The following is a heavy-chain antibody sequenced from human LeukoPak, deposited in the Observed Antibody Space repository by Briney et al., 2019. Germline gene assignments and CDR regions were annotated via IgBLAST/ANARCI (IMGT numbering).Heavy chain of an antibody. J-gene: IGHJ4*02. CDR1: GFTFSSYA. V-gene: IGHV3-30-3*01. Sequence: PGGSLRLSCAASGFTFSSYAMHWVRQAPGKGLEWVAVISYDGSNKYYADSVKGRFTISRDNSKNTLYLQMNSLRAEDTAVFYCARGNDYAIDYWGQGTLVTVSS. CDR3: ARGNDYAIDY. CDR2: ISYDGSNK. D-gene: IGHD4-17*01.